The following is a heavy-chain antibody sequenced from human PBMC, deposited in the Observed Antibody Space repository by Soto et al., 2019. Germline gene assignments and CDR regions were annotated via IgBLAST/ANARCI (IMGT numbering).Heavy chain of an antibody. D-gene: IGHD1-26*01. V-gene: IGHV3-23*01. J-gene: IGHJ4*02. CDR3: ARRGSGSYYDY. CDR2: ISGSGGST. CDR1: GFTFSSYV. Sequence: EVQLLESGGGLVQPGGSLRLSCAASGFTFSSYVMRWVHQAPVKGLEWVSAISGSGGSTYYADSVKGRFTISRDNSKNTLYLQMNSLRAEDTAVYYCARRGSGSYYDYWGQGTLVTVSS.